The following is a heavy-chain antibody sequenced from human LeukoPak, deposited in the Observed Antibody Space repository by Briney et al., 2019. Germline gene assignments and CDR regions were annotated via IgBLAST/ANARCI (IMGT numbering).Heavy chain of an antibody. D-gene: IGHD3-10*01. J-gene: IGHJ5*02. CDR3: ARGGGYNWFDP. V-gene: IGHV4-34*01. CDR1: GGSFSGYY. Sequence: SETLSLXCAVYGGSFSGYYWSWIRQPPGKGLEWIGEINHSGSTNYNPSLKSRATISVDTPKNQFSLKLSSVTAADTAVYYRARGGGYNWFDPWGQGTLVTVSS. CDR2: INHSGST.